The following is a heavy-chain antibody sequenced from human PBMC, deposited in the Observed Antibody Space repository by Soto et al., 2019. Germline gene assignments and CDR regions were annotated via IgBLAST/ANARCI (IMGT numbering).Heavy chain of an antibody. V-gene: IGHV1-2*02. CDR1: GFTFTAYY. CDR2: INPNSGGT. J-gene: IGHJ6*02. D-gene: IGHD2-21*01. CDR3: ARANSIRPYYYNMDV. Sequence: QVQLVQSGAEVGKPGASVKVSCKASGFTFTAYYIHWVRQARGQGPEWLGWINPNSGGTSYSQKFRARITLTRDTSISTAYMEMISLTPDDTAVFYCARANSIRPYYYNMDVWGQGTAVTVSS.